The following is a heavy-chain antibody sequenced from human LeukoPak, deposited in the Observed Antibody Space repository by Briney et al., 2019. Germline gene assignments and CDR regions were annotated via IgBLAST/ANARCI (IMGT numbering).Heavy chain of an antibody. V-gene: IGHV4-59*08. CDR1: GGSISSYY. D-gene: IGHD6-13*01. J-gene: IGHJ6*04. Sequence: SETLSLTCTVSGGSISSYYWSWIRQPPGKGLEWIGYIYYSGSTNYNPSLKSRVTISVDTSKNQFSLKLGSVTAADTAVYYCARRCIAAACVDVWGKGTTVTVSS. CDR3: ARRCIAAACVDV. CDR2: IYYSGST.